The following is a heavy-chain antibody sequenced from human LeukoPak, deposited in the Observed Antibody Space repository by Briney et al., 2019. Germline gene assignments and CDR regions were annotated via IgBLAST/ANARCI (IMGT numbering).Heavy chain of an antibody. J-gene: IGHJ4*02. V-gene: IGHV3-7*01. CDR2: IKQDGTEK. D-gene: IGHD6-19*01. CDR1: GFTFSGYW. Sequence: PGGSLRLSCAASGFTFSGYWMSWLRQAPGKGREWVANIKQDGTEKYYVDSVKGRFIISRDNAKNSLYLQMNSLRAEDTAVYYCARDGSGWSVYWGQGTLVTVSS. CDR3: ARDGSGWSVY.